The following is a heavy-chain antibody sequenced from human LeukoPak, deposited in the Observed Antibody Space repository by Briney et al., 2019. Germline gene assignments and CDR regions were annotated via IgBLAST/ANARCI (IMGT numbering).Heavy chain of an antibody. V-gene: IGHV1-8*01. CDR1: GYTFTSYD. Sequence: GASVKVSCKASGYTFTSYDINWVRQATGQGLEWMGWMNPNSGNTGYAQKFQGRVTMTRNTSISTAYMELSSLRSEDTAVYNCARGLPAASPYYYYYMDVWGKGTTVTVSS. CDR3: ARGLPAASPYYYYYMDV. D-gene: IGHD2-2*01. CDR2: MNPNSGNT. J-gene: IGHJ6*03.